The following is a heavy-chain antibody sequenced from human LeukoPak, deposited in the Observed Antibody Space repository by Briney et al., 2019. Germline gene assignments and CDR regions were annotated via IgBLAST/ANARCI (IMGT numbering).Heavy chain of an antibody. CDR2: IYYSGST. CDR1: GGSISSYY. V-gene: IGHV4-59*01. CDR3: TYGMDV. J-gene: IGHJ6*02. Sequence: SETLSLTCTVSGGSISSYYWSWIRQPPGKGLEWIGYIYYSGSTNYNPPLKSRVTISVDTSKNQFSLKLSSVTAADTAVYYCTYGMDVWGQGTTVTVSS.